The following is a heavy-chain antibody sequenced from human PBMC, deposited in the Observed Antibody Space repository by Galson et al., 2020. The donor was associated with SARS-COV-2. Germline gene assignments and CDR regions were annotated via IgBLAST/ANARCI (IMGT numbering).Heavy chain of an antibody. D-gene: IGHD3-3*01. CDR3: ARVCGPRITIFGVVDYYYYMDV. V-gene: IGHV4-31*03. Sequence: SETLSLTCTVSGGSISSGGYYWSWIRQHPGKGLEWIWYIYYSGSTYYNPSLKSRVTISVDTSKNQFSLKLSSVTAADTAVYYCARVCGPRITIFGVVDYYYYMDVWGKGTTVTVSS. J-gene: IGHJ6*03. CDR2: IYYSGST. CDR1: GGSISSGGYY.